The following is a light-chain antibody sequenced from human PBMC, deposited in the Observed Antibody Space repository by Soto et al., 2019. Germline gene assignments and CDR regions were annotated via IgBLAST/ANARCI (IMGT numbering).Light chain of an antibody. CDR1: QSISSY. Sequence: DIQMTQSPSSLSASVGDRVTITCRASQSISSYLNWYQQKPGKAPKLLIYAASSLQSGVPSRFSGSGSGTDFTLTISSLQPEDFATYYCQQSYSTLGRTFGQGPKVDIK. V-gene: IGKV1-39*01. J-gene: IGKJ1*01. CDR2: AAS. CDR3: QQSYSTLGRT.